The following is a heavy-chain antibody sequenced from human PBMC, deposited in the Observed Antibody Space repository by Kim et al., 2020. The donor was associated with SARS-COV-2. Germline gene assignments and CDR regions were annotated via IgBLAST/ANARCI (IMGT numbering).Heavy chain of an antibody. CDR3: ARGNYYESVSLCVYYIGMGG. Sequence: GGSLRLSCAASKVSFDSYAMHWVRQAPGKGLEWVAVISFDGRNKAYADSVKGRFTISRDNSKSTLHLQMNSLRVEDTAVYYCARGNYYESVSLCVYYIGMGGWGQGATVTGSS. D-gene: IGHD3-10*01. V-gene: IGHV3-30-3*01. CDR1: KVSFDSYA. J-gene: IGHJ6*02. CDR2: ISFDGRNK.